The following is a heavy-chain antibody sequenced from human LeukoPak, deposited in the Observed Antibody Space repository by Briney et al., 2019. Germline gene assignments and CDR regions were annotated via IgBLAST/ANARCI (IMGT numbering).Heavy chain of an antibody. CDR3: ATWGYCSSTSCYTDYYYYMDV. CDR2: IIPIFGTA. Sequence: SVKVSCKASGGTFSSYAISWVRQAPGQGLEWMGGIIPIFGTANYAQKFQGRVTITTDESTSTAYMELGSLRSEDTAVYYCATWGYCSSTSCYTDYYYYMDVWGKGTTVTVSS. D-gene: IGHD2-2*02. CDR1: GGTFSSYA. J-gene: IGHJ6*03. V-gene: IGHV1-69*05.